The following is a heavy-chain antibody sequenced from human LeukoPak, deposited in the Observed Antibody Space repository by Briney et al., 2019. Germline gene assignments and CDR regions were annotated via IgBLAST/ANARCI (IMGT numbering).Heavy chain of an antibody. Sequence: SETLSLTCTVSGGSIRSSSYYWGWLRQPPGRGLEWIGSIYYSGSTYYNASLKSRGTISVDTSKNQFSLTLNSVTAADTAVYFCARQVVAVAGTSYFDYWGQGTLVTVSS. CDR2: IYYSGST. V-gene: IGHV4-39*01. J-gene: IGHJ4*02. CDR3: ARQVVAVAGTSYFDY. D-gene: IGHD6-19*01. CDR1: GGSIRSSSYY.